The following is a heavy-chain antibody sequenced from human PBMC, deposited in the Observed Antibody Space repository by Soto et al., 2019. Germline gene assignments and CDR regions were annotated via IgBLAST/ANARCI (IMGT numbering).Heavy chain of an antibody. D-gene: IGHD3-10*01. CDR3: ARGGRHAGTMLRGRRDPPGY. CDR1: GYTFTSYY. V-gene: IGHV1-46*01. Sequence: QVQLVQSGAEVKKPGASVKVSCKASGYTFTSYYMHWVRQAPGQGLEWMGIINPSGGSTSYAQKFQGRVTMTRDTSTSTVYMELSSLRSEDTAVYYCARGGRHAGTMLRGRRDPPGYWGQGTLVTVSS. J-gene: IGHJ4*02. CDR2: INPSGGST.